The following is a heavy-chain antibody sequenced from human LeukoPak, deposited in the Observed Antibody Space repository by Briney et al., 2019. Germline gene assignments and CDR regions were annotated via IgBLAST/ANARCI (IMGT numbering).Heavy chain of an antibody. CDR2: ISGSGGST. CDR1: GFTFSSYA. D-gene: IGHD5-18*01. Sequence: GGSLRLSCAASGFTFSSYAMSWVRQAPGKGLEWVSAISGSGGSTYYADSVKGRFTISRDNSKNTLYLQMNSLRAEDTAVYYCAKDGTSYGEGYSYGYGETDIWGQGTMVTVSS. CDR3: AKDGTSYGEGYSYGYGETDI. J-gene: IGHJ3*02. V-gene: IGHV3-23*01.